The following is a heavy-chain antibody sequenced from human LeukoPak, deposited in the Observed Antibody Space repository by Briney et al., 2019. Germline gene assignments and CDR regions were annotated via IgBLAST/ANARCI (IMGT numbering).Heavy chain of an antibody. V-gene: IGHV4-39*07. Sequence: SGTLSLTCTVSEDSISSISFYWGWIRQPPGKGLEWIGSIYYGETTYYNPSLESRATMSLDTSKKQFYLRLRSVTAADTAVYYCVAYTSSLRWFDPWGQGTLVIVSS. J-gene: IGHJ5*02. D-gene: IGHD6-13*01. CDR2: IYYGETT. CDR1: EDSISSISFY. CDR3: VAYTSSLRWFDP.